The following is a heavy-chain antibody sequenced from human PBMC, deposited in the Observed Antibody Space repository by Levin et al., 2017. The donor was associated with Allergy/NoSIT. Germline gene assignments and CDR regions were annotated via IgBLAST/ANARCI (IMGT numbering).Heavy chain of an antibody. J-gene: IGHJ6*03. CDR3: ARERGSGYYYYYYMDV. V-gene: IGHV4-34*01. D-gene: IGHD6-19*01. CDR1: GGSFSGYY. Sequence: SQTLSLPCAVYGGSFSGYYWSWIRQPPGKGLEWIGEINHSGSTNYNPSLKSRVTISVDTSKNQFSLKLSSVTAADTAVYYCARERGSGYYYYYYMDVWGKGTTVTVSS. CDR2: INHSGST.